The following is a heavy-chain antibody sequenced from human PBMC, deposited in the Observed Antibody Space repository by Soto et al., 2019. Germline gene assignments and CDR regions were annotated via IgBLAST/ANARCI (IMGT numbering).Heavy chain of an antibody. J-gene: IGHJ6*01. Sequence: SDTLSVTCSFAGVSIISCCCYFIGIRQPPGKGLEWIGNIYYSGNTYYNPSLNSRLIISIDTSKNQFSLKVGSVTAADTAVYYCASYSLYAMEAWGQGPTVNVS. CDR3: ASYSLYAMEA. V-gene: IGHV4-30-4*02. CDR2: IYYSGNT. D-gene: IGHD2-15*01. CDR1: GVSIISCCCY.